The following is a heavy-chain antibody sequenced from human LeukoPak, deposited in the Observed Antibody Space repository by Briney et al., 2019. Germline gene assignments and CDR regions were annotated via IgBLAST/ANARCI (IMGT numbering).Heavy chain of an antibody. CDR1: GFSVITKY. V-gene: IGHV3-66*02. D-gene: IGHD4-17*01. Sequence: GGSLRLSCAATGFSVITKYMSWVRQAPGKGLEWVSVIYSGDDTFYADSVKGRVTISRDDSENTLYLQMSSLGAEDTAVYFCARAGAYENWSNYYYMDVWGKGTMVTVS. CDR2: IYSGDDT. J-gene: IGHJ6*03. CDR3: ARAGAYENWSNYYYMDV.